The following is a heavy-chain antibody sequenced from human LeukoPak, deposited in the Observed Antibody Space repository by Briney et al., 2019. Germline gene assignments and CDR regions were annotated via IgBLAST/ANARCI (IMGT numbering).Heavy chain of an antibody. V-gene: IGHV3-23*01. D-gene: IGHD2-21*01. J-gene: IGHJ4*02. Sequence: GGSLRLSCAASGFTLSSYAMSWVRQAPGKGLEWVSAISVSGNTYHADSVKGRFTISRDSSKNTLYLQMNRLRAEDAAVYYCAKAPVATCSGAYCYPFDYWGQGTLVTVSS. CDR1: GFTLSSYA. CDR2: ISVSGNT. CDR3: AKAPVATCSGAYCYPFDY.